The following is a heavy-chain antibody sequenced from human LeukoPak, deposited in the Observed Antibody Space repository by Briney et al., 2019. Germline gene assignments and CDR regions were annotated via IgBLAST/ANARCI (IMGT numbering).Heavy chain of an antibody. Sequence: PGGSLRLSCAASGFTFSSYSMNWVCQAPGKGLEWVSSISSSSSYIYYADSVKGRFTISRDNAKNSLYLQMNSLRAEDTAVYYCASGTSGAFDIWGQGTMVTVSA. J-gene: IGHJ3*02. CDR2: ISSSSSYI. CDR3: ASGTSGAFDI. V-gene: IGHV3-21*01. CDR1: GFTFSSYS. D-gene: IGHD1-1*01.